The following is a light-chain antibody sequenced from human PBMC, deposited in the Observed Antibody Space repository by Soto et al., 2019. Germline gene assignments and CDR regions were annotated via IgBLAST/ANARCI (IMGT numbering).Light chain of an antibody. CDR1: QSVSRTS. J-gene: IGKJ1*01. V-gene: IGKV3-20*01. Sequence: PGERPTLSCRVSQSVSRTSLAWYQQKPGQAPSLLIYGASSRATSIPERFSGSGSGTDFTLTISRLEPEDFAVYYCHQYGSSPRTFGQGTKVDIK. CDR3: HQYGSSPRT. CDR2: GAS.